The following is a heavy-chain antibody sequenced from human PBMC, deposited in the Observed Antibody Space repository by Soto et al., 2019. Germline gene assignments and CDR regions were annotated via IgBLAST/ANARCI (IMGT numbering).Heavy chain of an antibody. J-gene: IGHJ4*02. D-gene: IGHD5-12*01. V-gene: IGHV1-69*01. CDR2: IIPISGRT. CDR3: ATRGTQGRWLEFADY. CDR1: GGTFSSLG. Sequence: QVQLLQSGAEVKRPGSSVKVSCEASGGTFSSLGFTWVRQAPGQGLEWMGGIIPISGRTTFAQKFQGRVTIPADDSTRATYMELTTLTSAYTAMYYCATRGTQGRWLEFADYWGQGTLVTVSS.